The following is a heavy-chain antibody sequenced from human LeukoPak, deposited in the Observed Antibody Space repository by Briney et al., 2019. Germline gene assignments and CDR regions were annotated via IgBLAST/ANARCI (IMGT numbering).Heavy chain of an antibody. CDR1: GFTVSSNY. D-gene: IGHD6-19*01. CDR2: IYSGGST. J-gene: IGHJ4*02. Sequence: TGGSLRLSRAASGFTVSSNYMSWVRQAPGKGLDWVSVIYSGGSTYYADSVKGRFTVSRDNSKNTLYLQMNSLRVEDTAVYYCARSSGWFDYWGQGTPVTVSS. CDR3: ARSSGWFDY. V-gene: IGHV3-66*01.